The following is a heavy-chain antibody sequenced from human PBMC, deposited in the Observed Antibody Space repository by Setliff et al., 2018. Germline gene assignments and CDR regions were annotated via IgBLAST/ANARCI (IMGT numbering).Heavy chain of an antibody. J-gene: IGHJ4*02. V-gene: IGHV3-33*08. Sequence: GGSLRLSCAASGFTFSTYAMHWVRQAPGKGLEWVGYIFYDGSEKYYADSVKGRFTISRDNAKNSLYLQMNSLRAEDTAVYFCARSESCGSTLCSPYDYWGQGALVTVSS. CDR3: ARSESCGSTLCSPYDY. CDR2: IFYDGSEK. CDR1: GFTFSTYA. D-gene: IGHD2-2*01.